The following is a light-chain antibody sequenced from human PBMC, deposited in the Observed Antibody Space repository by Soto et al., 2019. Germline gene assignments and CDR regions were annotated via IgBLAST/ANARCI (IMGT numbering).Light chain of an antibody. CDR3: SSYTTISTYV. J-gene: IGLJ1*01. CDR1: SSDVGGYNY. V-gene: IGLV2-14*01. CDR2: DVR. Sequence: QPVLTQPASVSGSPGQSSTISCTGTSSDVGGYNYVSWYQQHPGKAPKLMIYDVRNRPSGVSNRFSGSKSVNTASLTISGLQAEDEADYYCSSYTTISTYVFGTGTKVTVL.